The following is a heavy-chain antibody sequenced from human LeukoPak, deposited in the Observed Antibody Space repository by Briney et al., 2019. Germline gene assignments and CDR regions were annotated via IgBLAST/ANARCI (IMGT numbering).Heavy chain of an antibody. CDR2: ISYDGSNK. Sequence: PGGSLRLSCAASGFTFSSYGMHWVRQAPGKGLEWVAVISYDGSNKYYADSVKGRFTISRDNSKNTLYLQMNSLRAEDTAVYCCAKGLRGGSGWYDYFDYWGQGTLVTVSS. CDR1: GFTFSSYG. D-gene: IGHD6-19*01. J-gene: IGHJ4*02. CDR3: AKGLRGGSGWYDYFDY. V-gene: IGHV3-30*18.